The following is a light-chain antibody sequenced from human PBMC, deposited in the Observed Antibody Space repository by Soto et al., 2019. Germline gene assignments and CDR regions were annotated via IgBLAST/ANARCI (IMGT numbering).Light chain of an antibody. CDR3: QRSYGSPPWT. J-gene: IGKJ1*01. CDR1: QSVSSY. Sequence: EIVLTQSPATLSLSPGERATLSCRASQSVSSYLAWYQQKPGQAPRLLIYDASNRATGIPARFSGSGSGTDFTLTISSREPEDFATYYCQRSYGSPPWTFGQGTKVEIK. V-gene: IGKV3-11*01. CDR2: DAS.